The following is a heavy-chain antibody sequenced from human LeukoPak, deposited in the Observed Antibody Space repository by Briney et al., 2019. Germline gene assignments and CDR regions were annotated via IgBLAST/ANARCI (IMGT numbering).Heavy chain of an antibody. V-gene: IGHV3-30-3*01. D-gene: IGHD6-13*01. CDR1: GFTFSSYA. CDR2: ISYDGSNK. CDR3: ARDGIAAAGTLAFDI. Sequence: GRSLRLSCAASGFTFSSYAMHWVRQAPGKGLEWVAVISYDGSNKYYADSVKGRFTISRDNSKNTLYLQMNSLRAEDMAVYYCARDGIAAAGTLAFDIWGQGTMVTVSS. J-gene: IGHJ3*02.